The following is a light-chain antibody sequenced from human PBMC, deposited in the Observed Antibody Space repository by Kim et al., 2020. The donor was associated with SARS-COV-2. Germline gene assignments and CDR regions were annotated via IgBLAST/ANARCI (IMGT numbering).Light chain of an antibody. CDR3: ATWDDSLNGVV. J-gene: IGLJ2*01. Sequence: GQRVSIACSGSSSNIGSNSVNWYQQLPGTAPKLLIYNNYQRPSGVPDRFSGSKSGTSASLAISGLQSEDEADYYCATWDDSLNGVVFGGGTQLTVL. CDR1: SSNIGSNS. V-gene: IGLV1-44*01. CDR2: NNY.